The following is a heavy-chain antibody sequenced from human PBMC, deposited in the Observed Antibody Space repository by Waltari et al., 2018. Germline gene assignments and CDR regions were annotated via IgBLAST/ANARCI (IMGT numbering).Heavy chain of an antibody. CDR1: GSTFTSYD. J-gene: IGHJ3*02. V-gene: IGHV1-8*01. D-gene: IGHD3-3*01. Sequence: QVQLVQSGAEVKKPGASVKVSCKASGSTFTSYDINWVRQATGQGLEWMGWMNPNSGNTGYAQKFQGRVTMTRNTSISTAYMELSSLRSEDTAVYYCARGRKYYDFWSGYYNDADDAFDIWGQGTMVTVSS. CDR2: MNPNSGNT. CDR3: ARGRKYYDFWSGYYNDADDAFDI.